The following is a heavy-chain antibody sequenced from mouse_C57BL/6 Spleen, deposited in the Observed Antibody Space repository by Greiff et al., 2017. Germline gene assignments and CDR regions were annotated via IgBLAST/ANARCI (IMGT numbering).Heavy chain of an antibody. CDR3: FYYSNYWFAY. CDR2: IDPETGGT. D-gene: IGHD2-5*01. J-gene: IGHJ3*01. CDR1: GYTFTDYE. V-gene: IGHV1-15*01. Sequence: VKVVESGAELVRPGASVTLSCKASGYTFTDYEMHWVKQTPVHGLEWIGAIDPETGGTAYNQKFKGKAILTADKSSSTAYMELRSLTSEDSAVYYCFYYSNYWFAYWGQGTLVTVSA.